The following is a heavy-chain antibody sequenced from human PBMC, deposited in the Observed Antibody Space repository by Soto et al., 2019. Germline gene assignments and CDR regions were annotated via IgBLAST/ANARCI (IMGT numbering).Heavy chain of an antibody. J-gene: IGHJ4*02. D-gene: IGHD1-26*01. CDR1: GGSVSSGSYY. CDR3: ARAGSSGSAADYFDY. CDR2: IYYSGST. Sequence: QVQLQESGPGLVKPSETLSLTCTVSGGSVSSGSYYWSWIRQPPGKGLEWIGYIYYSGSTNYNPSLKSRVTISVDTSKNQCSLKLSSVTAADTAVYYCARAGSSGSAADYFDYWGQGTLVTVSS. V-gene: IGHV4-61*01.